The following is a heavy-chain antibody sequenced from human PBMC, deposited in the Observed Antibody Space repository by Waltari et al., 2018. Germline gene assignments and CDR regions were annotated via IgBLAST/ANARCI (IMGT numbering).Heavy chain of an antibody. J-gene: IGHJ4*02. D-gene: IGHD3-3*01. Sequence: EVQLVESGGGLVKPGGSLGLSGAASGFPFSTYSMNWVRQALGKGLEWVSSISCSSTYIYYADSVKGRFTISRDNAKNSLYLQMNSLRADDTAVYYCAREWLLSGGYYFDYWGQGTLVTVSS. V-gene: IGHV3-21*01. CDR1: GFPFSTYS. CDR3: AREWLLSGGYYFDY. CDR2: ISCSSTYI.